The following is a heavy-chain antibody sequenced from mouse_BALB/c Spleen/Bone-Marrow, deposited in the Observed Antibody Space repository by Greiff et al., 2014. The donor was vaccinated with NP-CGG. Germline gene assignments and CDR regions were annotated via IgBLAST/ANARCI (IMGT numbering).Heavy chain of an antibody. CDR2: IIPNSGYS. J-gene: IGHJ4*01. CDR3: TIRYYAMDY. Sequence: VKLMESGAGLARPGASVKMSCQASGYTFTRYTMHWEKKRPGQGLEWIGYIIPNSGYSNYNQKFKDKATLTADKSSSTAYMQLSSLTSEDSAVYYCTIRYYAMDYWGQGTSVTVSS. CDR1: GYTFTRYT. D-gene: IGHD1-1*01. V-gene: IGHV1-4*01.